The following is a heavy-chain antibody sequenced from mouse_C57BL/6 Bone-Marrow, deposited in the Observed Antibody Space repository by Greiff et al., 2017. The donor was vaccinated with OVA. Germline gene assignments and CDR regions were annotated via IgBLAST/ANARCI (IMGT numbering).Heavy chain of an antibody. D-gene: IGHD1-1*01. J-gene: IGHJ4*01. CDR1: GFTFSDYY. Sequence: DVKLVESGGGLVQPGGSLKLSCAASGFTFSDYYMYWVRQTPEKRLEWVAYISNGGGSTYYPDTVKGRFTISRDNAKNTLYLQMSRLKSEDTAMYYCARRDTTVVAPYYYAMDYWGQGTSVTVSS. CDR3: ARRDTTVVAPYYYAMDY. CDR2: ISNGGGST. V-gene: IGHV5-12*01.